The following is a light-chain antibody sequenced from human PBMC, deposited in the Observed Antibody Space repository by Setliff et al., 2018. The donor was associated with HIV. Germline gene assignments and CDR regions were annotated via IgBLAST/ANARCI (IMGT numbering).Light chain of an antibody. J-gene: IGLJ3*02. V-gene: IGLV1-40*01. Sequence: QSVLTQPPSVSGAPGQRVTISCTGSSSNIGTGYDVHWYQQIPGTAPKLLIHDNNNRPSGVPDRFSGSKSGTSASLTISGLQPEDESDYYCSSYTASSTLVFGGGTK. CDR3: SSYTASSTLV. CDR1: SSNIGTGYD. CDR2: DNN.